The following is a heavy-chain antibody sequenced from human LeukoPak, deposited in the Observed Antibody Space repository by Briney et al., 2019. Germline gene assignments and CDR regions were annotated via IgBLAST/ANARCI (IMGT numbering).Heavy chain of an antibody. CDR3: LAQYYRDY. Sequence: GGSLRLSCVGSGFTFSDASMSWVRQAPGKGLEWVGHIESRSFGGTTNYAAPVKGRFIISRDDSENTLYLQMNSLKSEDTAVYYCLAQYYRDYWGQGSLVTVSS. D-gene: IGHD3-10*01. J-gene: IGHJ4*02. CDR1: GFTFSDAS. CDR2: IESRSFGGTT. V-gene: IGHV3-15*04.